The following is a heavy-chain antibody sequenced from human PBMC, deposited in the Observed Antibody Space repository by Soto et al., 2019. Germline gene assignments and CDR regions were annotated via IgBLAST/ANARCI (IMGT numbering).Heavy chain of an antibody. D-gene: IGHD3-22*01. J-gene: IGHJ4*02. Sequence: QVQLVQSGAEVKKPGSSVKVSCKASGGIFSNYAISWVRQAPGQGLEWMGGIVPFSGITNYAQRFQGRVTITADESTTTAYMEPCSLRSEDTAVYYCARPHYDSSGPQDFDYWGQGTLVTVSS. CDR2: IVPFSGIT. CDR3: ARPHYDSSGPQDFDY. V-gene: IGHV1-69*12. CDR1: GGIFSNYA.